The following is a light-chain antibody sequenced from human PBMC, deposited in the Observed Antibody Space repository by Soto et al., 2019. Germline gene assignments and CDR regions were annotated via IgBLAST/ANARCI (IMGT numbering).Light chain of an antibody. CDR3: AAWDDSLTGWL. V-gene: IGLV1-44*01. J-gene: IGLJ3*02. CDR2: SNN. Sequence: QSVLTQPPSASGTPGQRVTISCSGSNSNIGSNTVSWYQQLPGTAPNLLIYSNNQRPSGVPDRFSGSKSGTSASLAISGLQSEDEADYYCAAWDDSLTGWLFGGGTKVTVL. CDR1: NSNIGSNT.